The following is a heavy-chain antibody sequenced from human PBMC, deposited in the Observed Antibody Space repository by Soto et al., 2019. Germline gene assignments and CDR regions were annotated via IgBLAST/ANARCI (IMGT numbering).Heavy chain of an antibody. CDR3: AKDKRVAVPAAMQEKYYDILTGLGSYYMDV. D-gene: IGHD3-9*01. Sequence: GGSLRLSCAASGFTFSSYGMHWVRQAPGKGLEWVAVISYDGSNKYYADSVKGRFTISRDNSKKRLYLQMNSLRAEDTAVYYCAKDKRVAVPAAMQEKYYDILTGLGSYYMDVWGKGTTVTVSS. J-gene: IGHJ6*03. CDR2: ISYDGSNK. CDR1: GFTFSSYG. V-gene: IGHV3-30*18.